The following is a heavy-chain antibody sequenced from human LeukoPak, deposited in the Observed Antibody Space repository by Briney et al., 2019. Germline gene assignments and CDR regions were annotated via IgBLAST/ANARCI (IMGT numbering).Heavy chain of an antibody. D-gene: IGHD2-15*01. CDR1: GFTFSSYW. Sequence: GGSLRLSCAASGFTFSSYWMSWVRQAPGKGLEWVANIKQDGSEKYYVDSVKGRFTISRDNAKNSLYLQMNSLRAEDTAVYHCASKKWSPTSFDYWGQGTLVTVSS. J-gene: IGHJ4*02. CDR2: IKQDGSEK. CDR3: ASKKWSPTSFDY. V-gene: IGHV3-7*01.